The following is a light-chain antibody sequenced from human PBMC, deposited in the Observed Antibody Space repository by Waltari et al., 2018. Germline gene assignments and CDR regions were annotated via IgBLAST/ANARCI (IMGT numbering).Light chain of an antibody. V-gene: IGLV3-25*03. Sequence: SYELPQPPSVSVSPGQTARITCSGDALPKQYAYWYQQKPGQAPGLVIYKDSERPSGIPERFSGSSSGTTVTLTISGVQAEDEADYYCQSADSSGTYVVFGGGTKLTVL. CDR2: KDS. J-gene: IGLJ2*01. CDR3: QSADSSGTYVV. CDR1: ALPKQY.